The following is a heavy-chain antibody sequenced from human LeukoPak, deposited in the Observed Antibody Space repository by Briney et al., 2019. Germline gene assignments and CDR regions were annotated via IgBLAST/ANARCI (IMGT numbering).Heavy chain of an antibody. V-gene: IGHV3-23*01. CDR3: AKGGAIVGATDFDY. D-gene: IGHD1-26*01. J-gene: IGHJ4*02. Sequence: GGSLRLSCAASGFTFSTYAMGWVRQAPGKGLEWVSAISGSGGSTYYADSVKGRFTISRDTSKNTVYLLMDTLRAEDTAVYYCAKGGAIVGATDFDYWGQGTLVTVSS. CDR2: ISGSGGST. CDR1: GFTFSTYA.